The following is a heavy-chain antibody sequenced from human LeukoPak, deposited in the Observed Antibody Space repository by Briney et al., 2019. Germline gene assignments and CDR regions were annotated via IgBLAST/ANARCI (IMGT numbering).Heavy chain of an antibody. CDR2: ITSSGTTT. CDR1: GFSFSDSY. D-gene: IGHD4/OR15-4a*01. CDR3: ARDPDYGDPY. V-gene: IGHV3-11*01. Sequence: GWSLRLSCSASGFSFSDSYMSWFRLSAEKGLEWIAYITSSGTTTEYADSVKGRFTISRVNAKNSLYLQMNSLRPEDTAVYYCARDPDYGDPYWGQGTLVIVSS. J-gene: IGHJ4*02.